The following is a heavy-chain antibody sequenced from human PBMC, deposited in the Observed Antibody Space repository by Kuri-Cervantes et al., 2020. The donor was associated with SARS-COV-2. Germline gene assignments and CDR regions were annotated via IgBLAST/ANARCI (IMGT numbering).Heavy chain of an antibody. V-gene: IGHV4-34*01. CDR2: INHSGST. CDR3: AKDILIEEFSVAGIPSAFDI. J-gene: IGHJ3*02. D-gene: IGHD6-19*01. CDR1: GGSFSGYY. Sequence: SETLSLTCAVYGGSFSGYYWSWIRQPPGKGLEWIGEINHSGSTNYNPSLKSRVTISVDTSKNQFSLKLSSVTAADTALYYCAKDILIEEFSVAGIPSAFDIWGQGTMVTVSS.